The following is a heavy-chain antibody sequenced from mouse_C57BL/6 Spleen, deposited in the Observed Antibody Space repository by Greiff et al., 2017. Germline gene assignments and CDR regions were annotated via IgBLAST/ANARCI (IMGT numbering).Heavy chain of an antibody. V-gene: IGHV1-52*01. CDR3: ARLNSNGFFAY. CDR2: IDPSDSET. D-gene: IGHD2-5*01. Sequence: QVQLQQPGAELVRPGSSVKLSCKASGYTFTSYWMHWVKQRPIQGLEWIGNIDPSDSETHYNQKFKDKATLTVDKSSSTAYMQLSSLTSEDSAVYYCARLNSNGFFAYWGQGTLGTVSA. J-gene: IGHJ3*01. CDR1: GYTFTSYW.